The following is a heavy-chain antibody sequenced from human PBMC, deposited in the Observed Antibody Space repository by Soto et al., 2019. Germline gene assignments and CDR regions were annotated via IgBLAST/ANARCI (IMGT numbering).Heavy chain of an antibody. Sequence: TSETLSLTCTVSGGSISSYYWSWIRQPPGKGLEWIGYIYYSGSTNYNPSLKSRVTISVDTSKNQFSLKLSSVTAADTAVYYCANGGLWFGEFYGMDVWRQGTTDTVSS. V-gene: IGHV4-59*01. CDR1: GGSISSYY. CDR3: ANGGLWFGEFYGMDV. CDR2: IYYSGST. D-gene: IGHD3-10*01. J-gene: IGHJ6*02.